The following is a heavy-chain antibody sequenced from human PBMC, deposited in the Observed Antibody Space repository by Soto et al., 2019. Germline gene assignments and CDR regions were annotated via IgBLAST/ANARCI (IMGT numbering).Heavy chain of an antibody. J-gene: IGHJ4*02. D-gene: IGHD2-2*01. CDR1: GFAFNNYG. Sequence: GGSLRLSCTVSGFAFNNYGINWVRQAPGKGLEWVSSISKSDYTYYSDSVKGRFTISRDNAKNSVSLQMNTLRVEDTAVYYCAREGSIIIPAVSDFWGQGTLVTVSS. CDR3: AREGSIIIPAVSDF. V-gene: IGHV3-21*01. CDR2: ISKSDYT.